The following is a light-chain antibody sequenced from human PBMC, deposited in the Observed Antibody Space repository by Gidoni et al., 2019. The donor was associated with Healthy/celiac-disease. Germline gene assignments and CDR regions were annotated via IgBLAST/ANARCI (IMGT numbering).Light chain of an antibody. V-gene: IGKV1-NL1*01. CDR2: AAS. CDR1: QGISNS. Sequence: DIQITQSPSSLSASVGDRVTITCRASQGISNSLAWYQQKPGKAPKLLLYAASRLESGVPSRFSGSGSGTDYTLTISSLQPEDFATYYCQQYYSTPWTFGQXTKVEIK. J-gene: IGKJ1*01. CDR3: QQYYSTPWT.